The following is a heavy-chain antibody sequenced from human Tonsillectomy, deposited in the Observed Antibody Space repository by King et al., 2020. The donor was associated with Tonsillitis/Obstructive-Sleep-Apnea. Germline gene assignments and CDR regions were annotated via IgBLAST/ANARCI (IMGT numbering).Heavy chain of an antibody. J-gene: IGHJ3*02. V-gene: IGHV1-46*01. CDR2: INPSGGST. CDR1: GYTFTSYY. D-gene: IGHD4-23*01. Sequence: VQLVESGAEVKKPGASVKVSCKASGYTFTSYYMHWVRQAPGQGLEWMGIINPSGGSTSYAQKFQGRVTMTRDTSTSTVYMELSSLRSEDTVVYYGARVQGGGNSHDAFDIWGQGTMVTVSS. CDR3: ARVQGGGNSHDAFDI.